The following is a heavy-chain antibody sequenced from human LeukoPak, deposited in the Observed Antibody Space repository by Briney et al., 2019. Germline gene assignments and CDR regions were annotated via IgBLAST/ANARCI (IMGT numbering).Heavy chain of an antibody. V-gene: IGHV4-34*01. CDR2: INHSGST. CDR3: ARVRGYSSSWYMGYYYYYMDV. D-gene: IGHD6-13*01. Sequence: SETLSLTCAVYGGSFSGYYWSWIRQPPGKGLEWIGEINHSGSTNYNPSLKSRVTISVDTSKNQFSLKLSSVTAADTAVYYCARVRGYSSSWYMGYYYYYMDVWGKGTTVTVSS. J-gene: IGHJ6*03. CDR1: GGSFSGYY.